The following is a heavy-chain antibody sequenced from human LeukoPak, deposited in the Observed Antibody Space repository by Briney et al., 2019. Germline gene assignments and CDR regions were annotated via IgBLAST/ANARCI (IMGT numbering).Heavy chain of an antibody. V-gene: IGHV3-9*01. CDR2: ISWNSGSI. D-gene: IGHD5-24*01. CDR1: GFTFTSYA. Sequence: AGGSLRLSCAASGFTFTSYAMSWVRQAPGKGLEWVSGISWNSGSIGYADSVKGRFTISRDNAKNSLYLQMNSLRAEDTALYYCAKGFPDGYNYYFDYWGQGTLVTVSS. J-gene: IGHJ4*02. CDR3: AKGFPDGYNYYFDY.